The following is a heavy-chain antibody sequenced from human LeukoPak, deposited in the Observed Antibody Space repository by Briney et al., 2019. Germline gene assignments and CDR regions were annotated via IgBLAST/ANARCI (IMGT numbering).Heavy chain of an antibody. J-gene: IGHJ4*02. V-gene: IGHV1-8*01. CDR2: MNPDSGNT. CDR1: GFTFSSYD. CDR3: ARDRGYSGYDAVDY. Sequence: ASVKVSCKASGFTFSSYDINWVRQATGQGLEWMGWMNPDSGNTGYVQKFQGRVTMTRNTSTSTAYMELSSLRSEDTAVYYCARDRGYSGYDAVDYWGQGTLVTVSS. D-gene: IGHD5-12*01.